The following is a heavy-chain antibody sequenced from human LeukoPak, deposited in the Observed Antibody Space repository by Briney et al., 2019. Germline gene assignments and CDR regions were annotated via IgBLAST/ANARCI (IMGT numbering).Heavy chain of an antibody. CDR1: GGSISTYY. V-gene: IGHV4-59*08. CDR2: IYSSGDT. D-gene: IGHD6-19*01. J-gene: IGHJ4*02. Sequence: PSETLSLTCTVSGGSISTYYWSWIRQPPGKGLEWIGYIYSSGDTNYNPSLKSRVTISVDSSKNQFSLRLSSMTAADTAVYYCARRFGTSGWLDYWGQGTLATVSS. CDR3: ARRFGTSGWLDY.